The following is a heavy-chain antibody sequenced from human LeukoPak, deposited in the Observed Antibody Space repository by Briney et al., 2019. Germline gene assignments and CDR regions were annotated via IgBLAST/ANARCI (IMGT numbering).Heavy chain of an antibody. D-gene: IGHD3-22*01. CDR2: ISYDGSNK. CDR3: AISPADADKKNYDSSGYYYRVDY. V-gene: IGHV3-30*03. J-gene: IGHJ4*02. Sequence: TGGSLRLSCAASGFTFSSYGMHWVRQAPGKGLEWAAVISYDGSNKYYADSVKGRFTISRDNSKNTLYLQMNSLRAEDTAVYYCAISPADADKKNYDSSGYYYRVDYWGQGTLVTVSS. CDR1: GFTFSSYG.